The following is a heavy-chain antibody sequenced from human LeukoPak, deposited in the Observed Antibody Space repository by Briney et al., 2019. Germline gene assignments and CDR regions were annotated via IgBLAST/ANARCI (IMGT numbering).Heavy chain of an antibody. CDR1: GYTFTGYY. V-gene: IGHV1-2*02. Sequence: ASVKVFCKASGYTFTGYYMHWVRQAPGQGLEWMGWINPNSGGTNYAQKFQGRVTMTRDTSISTAYMELSRLRSDDTAVYYCASLSDAGENFDYWGQGTLVTVSS. D-gene: IGHD6-13*01. CDR2: INPNSGGT. CDR3: ASLSDAGENFDY. J-gene: IGHJ4*02.